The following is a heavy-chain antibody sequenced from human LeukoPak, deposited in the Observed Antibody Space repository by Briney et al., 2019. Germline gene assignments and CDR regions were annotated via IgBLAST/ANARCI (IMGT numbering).Heavy chain of an antibody. Sequence: GGSLRLSCAASGFTFSSYWMHWVRQAPGKGLVWVSRINSDGSTTTYADSVKGRFTISRDNAKNSLYLQMNSLRAEDTAVYYCARERIGQQLVQYFDYWGQGTLVTVSS. D-gene: IGHD6-13*01. V-gene: IGHV3-74*03. J-gene: IGHJ4*02. CDR1: GFTFSSYW. CDR2: INSDGSTT. CDR3: ARERIGQQLVQYFDY.